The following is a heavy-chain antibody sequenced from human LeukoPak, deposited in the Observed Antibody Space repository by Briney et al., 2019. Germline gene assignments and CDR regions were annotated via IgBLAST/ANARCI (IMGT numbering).Heavy chain of an antibody. V-gene: IGHV3-53*01. D-gene: IGHD2-21*02. CDR2: IHSGGTT. CDR1: GFAVTNTF. CDR3: ARGPYCGGDCFDAFDI. Sequence: GGSLRLSCAASGFAVTNTFMTWVRQAPGKGLEWVSVIHSGGTTDYAGSVKGRFTISRDKSKNTLYLQMNSLRADDTAVYFCARGPYCGGDCFDAFDIWGQGTMVTVSS. J-gene: IGHJ3*02.